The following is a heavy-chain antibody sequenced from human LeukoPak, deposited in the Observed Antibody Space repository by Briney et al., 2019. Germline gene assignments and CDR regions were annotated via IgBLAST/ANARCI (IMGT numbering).Heavy chain of an antibody. CDR1: GYTFTSYG. D-gene: IGHD3-10*01. CDR2: ISAYNGNT. J-gene: IGHJ4*02. V-gene: IGHV1-18*01. CDR3: ARDSGERGSGSYLIAY. Sequence: ASVTVSCKASGYTFTSYGISWVRQAPGQGLEWMGWISAYNGNTNYAQKLQGRVTMTTDTSTSTAYMELRSLRSDDTAVYYCARDSGERGSGSYLIAYWGQGTLVTVSS.